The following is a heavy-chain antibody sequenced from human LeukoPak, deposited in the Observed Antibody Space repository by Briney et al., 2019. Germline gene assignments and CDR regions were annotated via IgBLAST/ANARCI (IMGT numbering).Heavy chain of an antibody. Sequence: ASVKVSCKASGYTFTSYGISWVRQAPGQGLEWMGWISAYNGNTNYAQKLQGRVTMTTDTSTSTAYMELRSLRSDDTAVYYCARASPGVKVADLDYWGQGTLVTVSS. V-gene: IGHV1-18*04. D-gene: IGHD6-19*01. CDR3: ARASPGVKVADLDY. J-gene: IGHJ4*02. CDR1: GYTFTSYG. CDR2: ISAYNGNT.